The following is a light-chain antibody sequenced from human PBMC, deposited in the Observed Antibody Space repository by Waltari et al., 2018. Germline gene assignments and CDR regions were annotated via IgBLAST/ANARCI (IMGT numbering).Light chain of an antibody. CDR3: SSYTTSSAPGV. J-gene: IGLJ1*01. V-gene: IGLV2-14*01. CDR2: EVS. CDR1: DSAVGAYDF. Sequence: QSALTPPASLSVPPAQSITISSSGTDSAVGAYDFVPCYHQHPGTAPHLIIYEVSNRPSGISNRFSASKSGNTASLTISGLQAEDEADYYCSSYTTSSAPGVFGTGTRVTVL.